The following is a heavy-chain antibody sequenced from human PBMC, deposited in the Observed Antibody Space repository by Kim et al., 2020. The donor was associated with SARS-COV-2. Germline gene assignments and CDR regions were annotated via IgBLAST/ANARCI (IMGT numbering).Heavy chain of an antibody. Sequence: GGSLRLSCAASGFTFSSYSMNWVRQAPGKGLEWVSSISSSSSYIYYADSVKGRFTISRDNAKNSLYLQMNSLRAEDTAVYYCARPGYYYDSSGYANPDAFDIWGQGTMVTVSS. CDR1: GFTFSSYS. J-gene: IGHJ3*02. D-gene: IGHD3-22*01. V-gene: IGHV3-21*01. CDR2: ISSSSSYI. CDR3: ARPGYYYDSSGYANPDAFDI.